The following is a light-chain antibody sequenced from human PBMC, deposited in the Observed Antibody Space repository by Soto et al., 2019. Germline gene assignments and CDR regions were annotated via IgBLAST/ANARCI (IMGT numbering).Light chain of an antibody. V-gene: IGKV3-20*01. J-gene: IGKJ2*01. CDR3: HQYGSLYT. CDR2: GAS. CDR1: QSVSSSY. Sequence: EIVLTQSPGTLSLSPGERATLSCRASQSVSSSYLAWYQQKPGQAPRLLNYGASSRATGIPDRFSGSGSGTDFTITISRLAAEDFAVYYCHQYGSLYTFGQGTKLEIK.